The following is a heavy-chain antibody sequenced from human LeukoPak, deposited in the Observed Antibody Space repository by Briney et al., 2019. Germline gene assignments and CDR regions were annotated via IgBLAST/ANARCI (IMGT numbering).Heavy chain of an antibody. CDR3: TRDPPGDIVAAPAATLLYGMDV. CDR1: GFTFSSYE. Sequence: GGSLRLSCVASGFTFSSYEMNWVRQAPGKGLEWVSYIRSTGSIIFYADSVKGRFTISRDNAKNSLYLQMNSLKTEDTAVYYCTRDPPGDIVAAPAATLLYGMDVWGQGTTVTVSS. J-gene: IGHJ6*02. D-gene: IGHD2-2*01. CDR2: IRSTGSII. V-gene: IGHV3-48*03.